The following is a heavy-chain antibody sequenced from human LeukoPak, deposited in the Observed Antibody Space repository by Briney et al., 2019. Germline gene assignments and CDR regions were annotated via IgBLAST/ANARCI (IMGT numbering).Heavy chain of an antibody. Sequence: GGSLRLSCAASGFTFSNAWMSWVRQAPGKGLEWVGRIKSKTDGGTTDYAAPVKGRFTISRDDSKNTLYLQMNSLRAEDTAVYYCAKTNYYDSSAYPTFDYWGQGTLVTVSS. CDR1: GFTFSNAW. CDR3: AKTNYYDSSAYPTFDY. CDR2: IKSKTDGGTT. J-gene: IGHJ4*02. V-gene: IGHV3-15*01. D-gene: IGHD3-22*01.